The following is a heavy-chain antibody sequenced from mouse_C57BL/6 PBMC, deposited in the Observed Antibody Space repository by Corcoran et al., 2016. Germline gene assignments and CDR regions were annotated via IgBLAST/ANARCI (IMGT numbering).Heavy chain of an antibody. CDR3: AREYYYDYPLSWLRGAY. CDR1: GYTFTTYG. CDR2: INTYSGVP. Sequence: QIQLVQSGPELKKPGETVKISCKASGYTFTTYGMSWVKQAPGKGLKWMGWINTYSGVPTYADDFKGRFAFSLETSASTAYLQINYLKNEDTATYFCAREYYYDYPLSWLRGAYWGQGTLVTVSA. J-gene: IGHJ3*01. V-gene: IGHV9-3*01. D-gene: IGHD2-4*01.